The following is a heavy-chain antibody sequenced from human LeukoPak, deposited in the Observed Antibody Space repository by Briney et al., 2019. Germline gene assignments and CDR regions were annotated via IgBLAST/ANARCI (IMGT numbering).Heavy chain of an antibody. CDR2: INPNSGGT. Sequence: GASVTVSCKASGYTFTGYYMHWVRQAPGQGLEWMGWINPNSGGTNYAQKFQGRVTMTRDTSISTAYMELSRLRSDDTAVYYCARSVASGSYPIDYWGQGTLVTVSS. CDR1: GYTFTGYY. CDR3: ARSVASGSYPIDY. J-gene: IGHJ4*02. V-gene: IGHV1-2*02. D-gene: IGHD3-10*01.